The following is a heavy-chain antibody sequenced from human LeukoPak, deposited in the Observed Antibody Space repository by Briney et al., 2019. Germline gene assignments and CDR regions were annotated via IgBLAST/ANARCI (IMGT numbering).Heavy chain of an antibody. J-gene: IGHJ3*02. V-gene: IGHV3-53*05. CDR2: IYSGGST. D-gene: IGHD4-17*01. CDR3: ATTTTEADAFDI. CDR1: GFTVSSNY. Sequence: GGSLRLSCAASGFTVSSNYMSWVRQAPGKGLEWVSVIYSGGSTYYADSVKGRFTISRDNSKNTLYLQMNSLRAEDTAVYYCATTTTEADAFDIWGQGTMVTVSS.